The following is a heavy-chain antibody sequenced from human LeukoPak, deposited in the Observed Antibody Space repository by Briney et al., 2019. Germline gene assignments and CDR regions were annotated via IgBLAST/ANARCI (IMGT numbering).Heavy chain of an antibody. CDR2: INPNSGGT. J-gene: IGHJ5*02. Sequence: SVKVSCKASGYTFTGYYMHWVRQAPGQGPEWMGWINPNSGGTNYAQKFQGRVTMTRDTSISTAYMELSRLRSDDTAVYYCARDWDYDFWSGPSDNWFDPWGQGTLVTVSS. CDR1: GYTFTGYY. V-gene: IGHV1-2*02. D-gene: IGHD3-3*01. CDR3: ARDWDYDFWSGPSDNWFDP.